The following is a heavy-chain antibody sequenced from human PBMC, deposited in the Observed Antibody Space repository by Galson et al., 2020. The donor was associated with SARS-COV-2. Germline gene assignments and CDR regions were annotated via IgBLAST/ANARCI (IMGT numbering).Heavy chain of an antibody. D-gene: IGHD1-1*01. V-gene: IGHV3-74*01. CDR3: ASNWNGLDAFDI. CDR2: INSYGSST. CDR1: GFTFSSYW. J-gene: IGHJ3*02. Sequence: GGSLRLSCAASGFTFSSYWMHWVRQAPGKGLVWVSRINSYGSSTSYADSVKGRFTISRDNAKNTLYLQMNSLRAEDTAVYYCASNWNGLDAFDIWGQGTMVTVSS.